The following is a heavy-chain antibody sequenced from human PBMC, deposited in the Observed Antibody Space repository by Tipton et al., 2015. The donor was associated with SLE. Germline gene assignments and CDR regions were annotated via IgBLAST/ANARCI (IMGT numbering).Heavy chain of an antibody. CDR3: AKGHGVVPGDVDV. CDR1: GFTFSEYA. J-gene: IGHJ6*04. V-gene: IGHV3-9*01. CDR2: ISHNGDGI. D-gene: IGHD2-21*02. Sequence: SLRLSCAASGFTFSEYAMNWVRQAPGQGLEWVAGISHNGDGIAYADSVKGRFTISRDNGKNSLYLQMNSLRTEDTASYYCAKGHGVVPGDVDVWGKGTTVTVSS.